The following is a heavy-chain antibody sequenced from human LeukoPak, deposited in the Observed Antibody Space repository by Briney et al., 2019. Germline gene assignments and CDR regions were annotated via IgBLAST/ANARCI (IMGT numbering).Heavy chain of an antibody. CDR3: AIGRNDYYDSSGAIDY. V-gene: IGHV4-39*07. Sequence: SETLSLTCTVSGGSISSTNYYWGWIRQPPGKGLEWIGSIYYSGSTYYNPSLKSRVTISVDTSKNQFSLKLSSVTAADTAVYYCAIGRNDYYDSSGAIDYWGQGTLVTVSS. CDR1: GGSISSTNYY. CDR2: IYYSGST. J-gene: IGHJ4*02. D-gene: IGHD3-22*01.